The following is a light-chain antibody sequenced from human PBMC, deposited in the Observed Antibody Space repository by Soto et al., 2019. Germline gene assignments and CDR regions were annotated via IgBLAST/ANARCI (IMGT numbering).Light chain of an antibody. CDR2: DTS. CDR1: QSLANSF. CDR3: QRYDSFRA. Sequence: EFVLTQSPGTLSLSPGERATLSCRASQSLANSFIAWYQQKPVQAPRLLIYDTSSRATGIPARFSGSGSGTDFTLTITRLEPEDFAMYYCQRYDSFRAFGQGTKVDVK. V-gene: IGKV3-20*01. J-gene: IGKJ1*01.